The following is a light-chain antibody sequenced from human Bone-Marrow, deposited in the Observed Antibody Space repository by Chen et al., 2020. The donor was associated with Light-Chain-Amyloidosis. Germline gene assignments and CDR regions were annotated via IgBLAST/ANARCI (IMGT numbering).Light chain of an antibody. V-gene: IGLV2-14*03. J-gene: IGLJ2*01. CDR3: SSYTSSRTLV. CDR2: DVS. Sequence: QSALIQPASVSGSPGQSITISCTGTSSDVGGYNHVSWYQQHPGKAPKLMIYDVSNRPSGVSNRFSGSKSGNTASLTISGLQAEDEADYYCSSYTSSRTLVFGGGTKLTVL. CDR1: SSDVGGYNH.